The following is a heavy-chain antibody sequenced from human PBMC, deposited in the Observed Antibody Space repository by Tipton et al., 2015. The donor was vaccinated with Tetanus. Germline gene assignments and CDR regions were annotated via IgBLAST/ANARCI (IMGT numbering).Heavy chain of an antibody. J-gene: IGHJ6*02. CDR1: GFNFNIYY. V-gene: IGHV3-11*01. Sequence: SLRLSCAASGFNFNIYYMSWLRQTPGKGLEWISYISSSGSTVYTAESLKGRFSISRDNAKNSLHLQLNNLRADDTGIYFCARGGNYNYQYGLDIWGQGTPVTVSS. CDR3: ARGGNYNYQYGLDI. CDR2: ISSSGSTV.